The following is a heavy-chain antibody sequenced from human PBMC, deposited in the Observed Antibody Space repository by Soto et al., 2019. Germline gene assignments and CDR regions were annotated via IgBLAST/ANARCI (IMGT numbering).Heavy chain of an antibody. CDR3: ARGKNMGEWFDP. Sequence: SETLSLTCTVSGVSITSGGYFWSWIRQHPVRGLECIGYIYYSGGTYYNPSLKSRLGISADTSRNQFSLKLSSVTAADTAAYYCARGKNMGEWFDPWGQGTLVT. J-gene: IGHJ5*02. V-gene: IGHV4-31*03. CDR1: GVSITSGGYF. CDR2: IYYSGGT. D-gene: IGHD1-26*01.